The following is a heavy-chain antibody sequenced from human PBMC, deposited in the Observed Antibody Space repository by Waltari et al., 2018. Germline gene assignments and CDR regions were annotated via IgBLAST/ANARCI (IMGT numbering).Heavy chain of an antibody. CDR1: GGSFSAYY. CDR3: ARLVVVTPYYYYGMDV. V-gene: IGHV4-34*01. D-gene: IGHD3-22*01. J-gene: IGHJ6*02. CDR2: INHSGST. Sequence: QVQLQQWGAGLLKPSETLSLTCAVDGGSFSAYYWSWILQPPGKGLEWIGEINHSGSTNYNTSLKSRVTISVDTSKNQFSLKLSSVTAADTAVYYCARLVVVTPYYYYGMDVWGQGTTVTVSS.